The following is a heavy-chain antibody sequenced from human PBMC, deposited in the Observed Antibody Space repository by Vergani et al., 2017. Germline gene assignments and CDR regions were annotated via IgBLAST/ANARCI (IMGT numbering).Heavy chain of an antibody. CDR2: IYYSGST. Sequence: QLQLQESGPGLVKPSATLSLTCSVSGASIRSSNYSWGWIRQPPGKGLEWIASIYYSGSTYYNPSLKSRVTISVDTSKNQFSLKLSSVTAADTAVYYCARPSSYNWVGEPPSWYFDLWGRGTLVTVSS. CDR1: GASIRSSNYS. D-gene: IGHD3-10*01. CDR3: ARPSSYNWVGEPPSWYFDL. V-gene: IGHV4-39*01. J-gene: IGHJ2*01.